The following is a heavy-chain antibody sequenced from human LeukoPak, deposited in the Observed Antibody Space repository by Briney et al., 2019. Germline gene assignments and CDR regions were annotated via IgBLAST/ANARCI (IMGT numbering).Heavy chain of an antibody. CDR2: IYYSGST. V-gene: IGHV4-39*07. CDR3: ARGGRTDYCDY. CDR1: GGSISSSSYY. J-gene: IGHJ4*02. Sequence: SETLSLTCTVSGGSISSSSYYWGWIRQPPGKGLEWIGSIYYSGSTYYNPSLKSRVTISVDTSKNQFSLKLSSVTAADTAVYYCARGGRTDYCDYWGQGTLVTVSS.